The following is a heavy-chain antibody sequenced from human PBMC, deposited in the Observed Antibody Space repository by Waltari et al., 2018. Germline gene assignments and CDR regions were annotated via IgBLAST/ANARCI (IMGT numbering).Heavy chain of an antibody. CDR3: GRERLLWFGGEGDY. Sequence: QLQLQESGPGQVKPSETLSLTCTVSGGSVTNNLYHWGWIRQTPGKGLEWIASISYSGNTYYNPSLRSRLTISVDTSKNQFFLRLNSVTATDTAVYYCGRERLLWFGGEGDYWGQGTLVTVSS. CDR1: GGSVTNNLYH. J-gene: IGHJ4*02. V-gene: IGHV4-39*02. D-gene: IGHD3-10*01. CDR2: ISYSGNT.